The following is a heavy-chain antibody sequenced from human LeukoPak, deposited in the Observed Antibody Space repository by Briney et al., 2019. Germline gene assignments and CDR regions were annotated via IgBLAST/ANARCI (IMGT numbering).Heavy chain of an antibody. CDR3: ARDSRGYSGSYLSYFDY. CDR2: IYYSGST. CDR1: GGSISSYY. D-gene: IGHD1-26*01. J-gene: IGHJ4*02. Sequence: SETLSLTCTVSGGSISSYYWRWIRQPPGKGLEWIGYIYYSGSTNYNPSLKSRVTISVDTSKNQFSLKLSSVTAADTAVYYCARDSRGYSGSYLSYFDYWGQGTLVTVSS. V-gene: IGHV4-59*01.